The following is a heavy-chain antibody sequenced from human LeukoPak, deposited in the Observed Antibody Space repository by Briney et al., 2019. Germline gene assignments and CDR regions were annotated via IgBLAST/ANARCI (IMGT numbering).Heavy chain of an antibody. CDR1: GGSFSGYY. CDR2: INHSGST. Sequence: PSETLSLTCAVYGGSFSGYYWSWIRQPPGKGLEWIGEINHSGSTNYNPSLKSRVTISVDTSKNQFSLKLSSVTAADTAVYYCARSVRDIVVVVAATPNWFDPWGQGTLVTVSS. CDR3: ARSVRDIVVVVAATPNWFDP. D-gene: IGHD2-15*01. J-gene: IGHJ5*02. V-gene: IGHV4-34*01.